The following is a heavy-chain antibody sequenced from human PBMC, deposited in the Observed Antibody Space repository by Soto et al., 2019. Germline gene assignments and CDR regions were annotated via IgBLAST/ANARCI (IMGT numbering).Heavy chain of an antibody. Sequence: GGSLRLSCAASGFTFSSYGMHWVRQAPGKGLEWVAVISYDGSNKYYADSVKGRFTISRDNSKNTLYLQMNSLRAEDTAVYYCAKENIVVVITLDYWGQGTLVTVSS. J-gene: IGHJ4*02. CDR2: ISYDGSNK. CDR1: GFTFSSYG. V-gene: IGHV3-30*18. CDR3: AKENIVVVITLDY. D-gene: IGHD3-22*01.